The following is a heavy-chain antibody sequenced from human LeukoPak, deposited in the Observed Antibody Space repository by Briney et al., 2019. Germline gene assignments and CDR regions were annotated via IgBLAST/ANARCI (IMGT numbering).Heavy chain of an antibody. J-gene: IGHJ6*02. Sequence: GGSLRLSCAASGFTFSSYAMSWVRQAPGKGLEWVSYISSSGSTIYYADSVKGRFTISRDNAKNSLYLQMNSLRAEDTAVYYCARFPYFGDDSSGYHYYGMDVWGQGTTVTVSS. CDR1: GFTFSSYA. V-gene: IGHV3-48*04. CDR2: ISSSGSTI. CDR3: ARFPYFGDDSSGYHYYGMDV. D-gene: IGHD3-22*01.